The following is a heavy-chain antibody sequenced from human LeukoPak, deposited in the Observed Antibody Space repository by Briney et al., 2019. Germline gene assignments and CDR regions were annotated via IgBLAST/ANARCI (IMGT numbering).Heavy chain of an antibody. D-gene: IGHD6-13*01. CDR1: GFTFRSQA. J-gene: IGHJ5*02. Sequence: GGSLRLSCAASGFTFRSQAMVWVRQAPGKGLEWVSAISGSGGSTYYADSVKGRFTISRDNSKNTLYLQMNSLRAEDTAVYYCAKDSSSWYVYNWFDPWGQGTLVTVSS. CDR2: ISGSGGST. V-gene: IGHV3-23*01. CDR3: AKDSSSWYVYNWFDP.